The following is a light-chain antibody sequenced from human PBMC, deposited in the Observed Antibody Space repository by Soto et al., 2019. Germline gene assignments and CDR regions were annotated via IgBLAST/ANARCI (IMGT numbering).Light chain of an antibody. CDR2: DVS. Sequence: QSVLTQPASVSGSPGQSITISCTGTSSDVGGYNYVSWYQQHPGKAPKLMIYDVSNRPSGVSNPFSGSKSGNTASLTISGLQAEYEADYYCSSYTSSSTLVFGGGTQLTVL. V-gene: IGLV2-14*01. CDR3: SSYTSSSTLV. J-gene: IGLJ2*01. CDR1: SSDVGGYNY.